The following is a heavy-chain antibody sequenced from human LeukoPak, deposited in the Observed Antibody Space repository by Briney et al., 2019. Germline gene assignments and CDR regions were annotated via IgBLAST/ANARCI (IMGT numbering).Heavy chain of an antibody. J-gene: IGHJ4*02. CDR3: ARDLPRGGSYYFDY. D-gene: IGHD3-16*01. CDR1: GFTFSSYS. CDR2: ISGSSSYI. Sequence: PGGSLRLSCAASGFTFSSYSMNWVRQAPGKGLEWVSSISGSSSYIYYADSVKGRFTISRDNAKNSLYLQMNSLRAEDTAVYYCARDLPRGGSYYFDYWGQGTLVTVSS. V-gene: IGHV3-21*01.